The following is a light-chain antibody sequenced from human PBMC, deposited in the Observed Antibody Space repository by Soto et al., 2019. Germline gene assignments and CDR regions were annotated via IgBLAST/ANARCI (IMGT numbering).Light chain of an antibody. V-gene: IGKV3-15*01. CDR1: QSVRSN. CDR2: GAS. CDR3: QQYGSSPYT. J-gene: IGKJ2*01. Sequence: EIVMTQSPATLSVSPGERATLSCRASQSVRSNLAWYQQKPGQSPRLLIYGASTRATGIPARFSGSGSGTQLTLTISSLQSEDFAVYYCQQYGSSPYTFGQGTKLEIK.